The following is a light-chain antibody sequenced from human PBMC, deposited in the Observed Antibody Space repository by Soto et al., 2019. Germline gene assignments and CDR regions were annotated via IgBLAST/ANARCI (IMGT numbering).Light chain of an antibody. V-gene: IGLV2-14*01. CDR1: SSDVGGYTY. CDR2: EVT. CDR3: SSYTGSNTLVV. Sequence: QSVLTQPASVSGSPGQSITISCTGTSSDVGGYTYVSWYQQHPGNAPKIMLYEVTTRPSGVSNRFSGSKSGNTASLTISGLQAEGEADYYCSSYTGSNTLVVFGGGTKLTVL. J-gene: IGLJ3*02.